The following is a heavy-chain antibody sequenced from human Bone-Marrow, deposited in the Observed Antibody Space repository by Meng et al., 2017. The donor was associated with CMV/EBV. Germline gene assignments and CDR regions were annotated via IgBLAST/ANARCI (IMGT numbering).Heavy chain of an antibody. CDR2: INHSGST. CDR1: GGSFSGYY. Sequence: GSLRLSCAVYGGSFSGYYWSWIRQPPGKGLEWIGEINHSGSTNYNPSLKSRVTISVDTSKNQFSLKLTSVTAADTAVYYCARDSAELRFLEWLSLYLDYWGQGTLVTVSS. V-gene: IGHV4-34*01. D-gene: IGHD3-3*01. J-gene: IGHJ4*02. CDR3: ARDSAELRFLEWLSLYLDY.